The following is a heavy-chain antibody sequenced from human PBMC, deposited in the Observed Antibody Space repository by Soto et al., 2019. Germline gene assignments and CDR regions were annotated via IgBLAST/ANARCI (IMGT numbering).Heavy chain of an antibody. D-gene: IGHD3-22*01. V-gene: IGHV3-74*01. CDR2: TNSDGSDT. J-gene: IGHJ5*02. CDR3: ARSYYYDSSGSLNWFDP. Sequence: GGSLRLSCEASGFTFSSYWMYWVRQAPGKGLVWVSRTNSDGSDTSYADSVKGRLTISRDNAKNTLYLQMNSLRAEDTAVYYCARSYYYDSSGSLNWFDPWGQGTLVTVSS. CDR1: GFTFSSYW.